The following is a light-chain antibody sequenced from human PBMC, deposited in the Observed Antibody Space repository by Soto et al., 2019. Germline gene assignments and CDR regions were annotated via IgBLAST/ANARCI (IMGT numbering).Light chain of an antibody. CDR2: GAS. CDR3: QQYDIWPPT. V-gene: IGKV3-15*01. CDR1: QSVSSN. J-gene: IGKJ1*01. Sequence: EIVMTQSPATLSVSPGERATLSCRASQSVSSNLVWYQQKPGQTPRLLVNGASTRATGIPARFSGSGSGTEFILTISSLQSEDFAVYYCQQYDIWPPTFGQGTKVDIK.